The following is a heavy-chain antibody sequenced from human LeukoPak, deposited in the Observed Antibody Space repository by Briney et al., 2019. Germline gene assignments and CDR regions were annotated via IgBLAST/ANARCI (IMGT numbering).Heavy chain of an antibody. V-gene: IGHV3-23*01. J-gene: IGHJ3*02. CDR2: SGSGGYT. D-gene: IGHD1-26*01. CDR3: VMWAYDAFDI. Sequence: PGGSLRLSCAASGFTFSSYAMSWVRQAPGKGLEWVSGSGSGGYTYYADSVKGRVTISRDNSKNTLYLQMNSLKPEDTALYYCVMWAYDAFDIWGQGTMVTVSS. CDR1: GFTFSSYA.